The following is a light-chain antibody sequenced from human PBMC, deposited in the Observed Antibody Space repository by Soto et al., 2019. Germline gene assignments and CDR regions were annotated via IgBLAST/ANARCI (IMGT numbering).Light chain of an antibody. V-gene: IGKV1-27*01. CDR2: AAS. J-gene: IGKJ4*01. CDR3: QMYNSDPALT. CDR1: QGIRNY. Sequence: DIQVTQSPSSLSASIGDRVTIICRASQGIRNYLAWYQQKPGKVPKLLIYAASSLQSGVSSRFSGSGSGTDFTLTISSLQPEDVATYYCQMYNSDPALTFGGGTKVQI.